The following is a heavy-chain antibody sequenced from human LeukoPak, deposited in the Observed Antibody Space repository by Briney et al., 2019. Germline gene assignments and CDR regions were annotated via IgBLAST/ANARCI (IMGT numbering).Heavy chain of an antibody. J-gene: IGHJ6*02. CDR3: ARGVGGHYYGMDV. CDR2: INSDGIST. D-gene: IGHD1-26*01. CDR1: GFTFSIFH. Sequence: GGSLRLSCAASGFTFSIFHIHWVRQTPGKGLVWVSRINSDGISTTYADSVKGRFTISRDNAKNKLYLQMNSLRGEDTAVYYCARGVGGHYYGMDVWGQGTTVTVSS. V-gene: IGHV3-74*01.